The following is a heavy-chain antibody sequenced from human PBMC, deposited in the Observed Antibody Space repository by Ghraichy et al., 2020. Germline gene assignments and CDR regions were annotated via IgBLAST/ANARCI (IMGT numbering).Heavy chain of an antibody. V-gene: IGHV3-64D*06. D-gene: IGHD1-14*01. CDR1: GFTFTNYI. J-gene: IGHJ6*02. CDR2: ISHTGHNT. CDR3: DFRFGITACAPYGLDV. Sequence: GGSLRLSCSASGFTFTNYIIYWVRQTPGKGLEEVSSISHTGHNTDYAEFVRGRFTISRDNSKNTVSLQMSSLTVDDTAVYYCDFRFGITACAPYGLDVWGPGTTVIVS.